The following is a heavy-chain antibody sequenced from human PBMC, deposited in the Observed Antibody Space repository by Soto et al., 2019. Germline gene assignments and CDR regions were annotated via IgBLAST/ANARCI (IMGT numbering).Heavy chain of an antibody. CDR2: IYPGDSDT. CDR1: GYSFTSYW. D-gene: IGHD2-2*01. V-gene: IGHV5-51*01. Sequence: GESLKISCKGSGYSFTSYWIGWVRQMPGKGLEWMGIIYPGDSDTRYSPSFQGQVTISADKSISTAYLQWSSLKASDTAMYYCARRGYCSSPSCQAGLEFDYWGQGTLVTVSS. CDR3: ARRGYCSSPSCQAGLEFDY. J-gene: IGHJ4*02.